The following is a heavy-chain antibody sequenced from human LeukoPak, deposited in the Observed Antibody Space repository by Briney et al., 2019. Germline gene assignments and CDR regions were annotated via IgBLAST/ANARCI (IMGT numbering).Heavy chain of an antibody. CDR3: ARHGGGEQWPILGFDP. CDR1: GYTFTDYY. J-gene: IGHJ5*02. V-gene: IGHV1-2*02. CDR2: INPKSGDT. D-gene: IGHD6-19*01. Sequence: ASVKVSCKTFGYTFTDYYMHWVRQAPGQGLEWMGWINPKSGDTNYAQKFQGRVTMTRDTSISTAYMELSRLRSDDTAVYYCARHGGGEQWPILGFDPWGQGTLVTVSS.